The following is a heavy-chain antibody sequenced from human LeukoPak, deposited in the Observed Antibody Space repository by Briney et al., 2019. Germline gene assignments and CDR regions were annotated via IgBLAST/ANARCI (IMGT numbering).Heavy chain of an antibody. CDR3: AKDGSWSCTD. CDR1: GFTFSSSA. J-gene: IGHJ4*02. V-gene: IGHV3-30*02. D-gene: IGHD2-8*02. Sequence: GGSLRLSCGASGFTFSSSAMHWVRQGPGKGLEWVGYISHHGNNKYYADSVKGRFTISRDNSKRSLYLQMNSLRADDTAVYYCAKDGSWSCTDWGQGTLVRVSS. CDR2: ISHHGNNK.